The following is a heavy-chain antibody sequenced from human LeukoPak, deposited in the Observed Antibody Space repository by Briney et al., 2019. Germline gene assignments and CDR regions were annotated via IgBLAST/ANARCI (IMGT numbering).Heavy chain of an antibody. CDR1: GFTFSSYE. V-gene: IGHV3-48*03. J-gene: IGHJ5*02. CDR3: ARDPHMTTTYGIFFTGGWFDP. CDR2: ISSSGSTI. D-gene: IGHD2-8*02. Sequence: GGSLTLSCAASGFTFSSYEMNWVRQAPGKGREWVSYISSSGSTIYYADSVKGRFTISRDNAKNSLYLQMNSLRAEDTAVYYCARDPHMTTTYGIFFTGGWFDPWGQGTLVTVSS.